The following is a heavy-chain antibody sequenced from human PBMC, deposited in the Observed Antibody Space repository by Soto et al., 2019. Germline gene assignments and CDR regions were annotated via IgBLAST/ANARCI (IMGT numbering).Heavy chain of an antibody. Sequence: QVQLVQSGAEVKKPGAAVKVSCKASGYTFPIYGISWVRQAPGQGLEWLGWISAYNVATTYARKVKGRVAMTTDTTTVTADMELRSLRSDDTAVYYWSRVTPNKYDTRGSYSLFDYWGQGTLLSVSS. CDR1: GYTFPIYG. J-gene: IGHJ4*02. D-gene: IGHD3-22*01. V-gene: IGHV1-18*01. CDR3: SRVTPNKYDTRGSYSLFDY. CDR2: ISAYNVAT.